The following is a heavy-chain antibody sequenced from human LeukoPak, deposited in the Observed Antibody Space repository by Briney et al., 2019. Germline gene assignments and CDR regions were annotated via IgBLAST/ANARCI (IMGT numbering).Heavy chain of an antibody. CDR2: INHSGST. V-gene: IGHV4-34*01. Sequence: SETLSLTCAVYGGSFSGYYWSWIRQPPGKGLEWIGEINHSGSTNYNPSLKSRVTISVDTSKNQFSLKLSSVTAADTAVYYCARQKVRITTVRGTQYYYYYGMDVWGQGTTVTVSS. D-gene: IGHD3-10*01. CDR1: GGSFSGYY. CDR3: ARQKVRITTVRGTQYYYYYGMDV. J-gene: IGHJ6*02.